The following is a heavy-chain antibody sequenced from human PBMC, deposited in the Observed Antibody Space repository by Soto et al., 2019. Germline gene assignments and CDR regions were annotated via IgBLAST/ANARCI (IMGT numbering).Heavy chain of an antibody. CDR3: ARAGRKDFWSGYLAY. V-gene: IGHV3-21*01. CDR1: GFTFSSYS. J-gene: IGHJ4*02. Sequence: EVQLVESGGGLVKPGGSLRLSCAASGFTFSSYSMNWVRQAPGKGLEWVSSISSSSSYIYYADSVKGRFTISRDNAKNSLYLQMNSLRAEDTAVYYCARAGRKDFWSGYLAYWGQGTLVTVSS. CDR2: ISSSSSYI. D-gene: IGHD3-3*01.